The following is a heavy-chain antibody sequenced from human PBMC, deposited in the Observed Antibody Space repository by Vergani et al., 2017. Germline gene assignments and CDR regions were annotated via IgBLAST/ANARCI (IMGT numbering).Heavy chain of an antibody. J-gene: IGHJ3*02. CDR1: GYTFTSYG. D-gene: IGHD6-19*01. V-gene: IGHV1-18*01. CDR3: ARIRGEYSSGWKDAFDI. Sequence: QVQLVQSGAEVKTPGASVKVSCKASGYTFTSYGISWVRQAPGQGLEWMGWISAYNGNTNYAQKLQGRVTMTTDTSTSTAYMELRSLRSDDTAVYYCARIRGEYSSGWKDAFDIWGQGTMVTVSS. CDR2: ISAYNGNT.